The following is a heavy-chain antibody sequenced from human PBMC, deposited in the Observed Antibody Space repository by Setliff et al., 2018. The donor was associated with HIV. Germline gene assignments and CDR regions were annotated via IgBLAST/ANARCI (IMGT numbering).Heavy chain of an antibody. CDR2: IYTSGST. D-gene: IGHD3-9*01. V-gene: IGHV4-61*09. J-gene: IGHJ3*02. CDR1: GGSISSGSYY. Sequence: SETLSLTCTVSGGSISSGSYYWSWIRQPAGKGLEWIGHIYTSGSTNYNPSLKSRVTISVDTSKNHFSLKLSSVTAADTAVYYCARRERYYDILTGRVFDGFDIWGQGTMVTV. CDR3: ARRERYYDILTGRVFDGFDI.